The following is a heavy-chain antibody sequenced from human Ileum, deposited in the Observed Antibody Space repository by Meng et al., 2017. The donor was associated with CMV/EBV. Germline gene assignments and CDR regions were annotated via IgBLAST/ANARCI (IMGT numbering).Heavy chain of an antibody. CDR3: ARGPGGFGDFNFDY. CDR2: IYHGGST. V-gene: IGHV4-4*07. D-gene: IGHD3-16*01. J-gene: IGHJ4*02. Sequence: QVQLQESGPGLVKPSETLSLTCTVSGDSITSFYWSWIRQPAGKALEWIWRIYHGGSTNYNPSLKSRVTLSVDTSKNQFSMRLTSVTAADTAVYYCARGPGGFGDFNFDYWGQGTLVTASS. CDR1: GDSITSFY.